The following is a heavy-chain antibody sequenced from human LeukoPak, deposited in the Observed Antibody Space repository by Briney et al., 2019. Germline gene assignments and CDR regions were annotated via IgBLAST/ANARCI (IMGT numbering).Heavy chain of an antibody. Sequence: ASVKVSCKASGYTFTGYYIHWVRQAPGQGLEWMGWINPYNGSTKYAQKFQGRVTMTRDTSIRTAYMDLNRLRSDDTAVYYCARGVCDSTGYYLYWGHGALVTVSS. V-gene: IGHV1-2*02. J-gene: IGHJ4*01. D-gene: IGHD3-22*01. CDR3: ARGVCDSTGYYLY. CDR1: GYTFTGYY. CDR2: INPYNGST.